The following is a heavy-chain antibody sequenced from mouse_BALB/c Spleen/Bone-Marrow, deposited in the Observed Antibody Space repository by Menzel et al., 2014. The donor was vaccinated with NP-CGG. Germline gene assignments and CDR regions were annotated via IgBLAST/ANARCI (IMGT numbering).Heavy chain of an antibody. V-gene: IGHV5-6-5*01. J-gene: IGHJ1*01. CDR2: ISRGGST. CDR3: ARGHIYGISYCYFDV. CDR1: GFTFSSYA. D-gene: IGHD1-1*01. Sequence: EVHLVESGGGLVKSGGSLKLSCAASGFTFSSYAMSWVRQTPEKRLEWVASISRGGSTYYPDSVKGRFTISRDNARNILFLQMSSLRSEDTAMYYCARGHIYGISYCYFDVWGAGTTVTVSS.